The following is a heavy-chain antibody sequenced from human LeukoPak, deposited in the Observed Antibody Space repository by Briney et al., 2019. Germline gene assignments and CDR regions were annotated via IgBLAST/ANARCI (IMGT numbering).Heavy chain of an antibody. D-gene: IGHD3-3*01. Sequence: GGSLRLSCAASGFTFSSYWMSWVRQAPGKELEWVAIIKPDGSESYCVDSVEGRFTVSRDNTKNSLYLQMNSLRAEDTAVYYCARDTLSGVIIGPRMDVWGQGTTVSVSS. CDR2: IKPDGSES. V-gene: IGHV3-7*01. CDR1: GFTFSSYW. CDR3: ARDTLSGVIIGPRMDV. J-gene: IGHJ6*02.